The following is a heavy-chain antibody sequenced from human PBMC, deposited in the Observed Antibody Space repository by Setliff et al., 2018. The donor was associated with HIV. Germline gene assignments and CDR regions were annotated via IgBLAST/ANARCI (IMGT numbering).Heavy chain of an antibody. D-gene: IGHD5-18*01. J-gene: IGHJ4*02. Sequence: PSETLSLTCTVSGGSISSTNYYWGWICQTPGKGLEWIGSIYYSGTTYYNPSLKSRVTMSVDTSTSRLSLKVHSVTAADTAMYYCARHVGVEDTAMDYFDCWGQGTLVTVSS. CDR3: ARHVGVEDTAMDYFDC. V-gene: IGHV4-39*07. CDR2: IYYSGTT. CDR1: GGSISSTNYY.